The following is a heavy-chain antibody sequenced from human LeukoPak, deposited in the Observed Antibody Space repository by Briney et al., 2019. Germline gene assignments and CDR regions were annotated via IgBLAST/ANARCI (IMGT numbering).Heavy chain of an antibody. CDR1: GGTFSSYA. J-gene: IGHJ6*03. V-gene: IGHV1-69*05. CDR3: ARGIAARPDYYYYMDV. Sequence: GASVKVSCKASGGTFSSYAISWVRQAPGQGLEWMGGIIPIFGTANYAQKFQGRVTITTDESTSTAYMELSSLRSEDTAVYYCARGIAARPDYYYYMDVWGKETTVTVSS. D-gene: IGHD6-6*01. CDR2: IIPIFGTA.